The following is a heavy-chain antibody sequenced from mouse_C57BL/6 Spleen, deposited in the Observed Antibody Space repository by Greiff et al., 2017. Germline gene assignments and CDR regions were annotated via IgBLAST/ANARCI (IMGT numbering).Heavy chain of an antibody. CDR3: ARATGTWYFDV. Sequence: DVQLQESGPGLVKPSQSLSLTCSVTGYSITSGYYWNWIRQFPGNKLEWMGYISYDGSNNYNPSLKNRISITRDTSKNQFFLKLNSVTTEDTATYYCARATGTWYFDVWGTGTTVTVSS. V-gene: IGHV3-6*01. D-gene: IGHD4-1*02. CDR2: ISYDGSN. CDR1: GYSITSGYY. J-gene: IGHJ1*03.